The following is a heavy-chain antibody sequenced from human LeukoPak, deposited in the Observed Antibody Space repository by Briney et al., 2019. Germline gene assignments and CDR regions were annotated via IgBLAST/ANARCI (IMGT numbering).Heavy chain of an antibody. V-gene: IGHV3-30*18. CDR2: ISYDGSNK. Sequence: GRSLRLSCAASGFTFSSYGMHWGRQAPGKGLEWVAVISYDGSNKYYADSVKGRFTISRDNSKNTLYLQMNSLRAEDTAVYYCAKDTSSSWYNYFDYWGQGTLVTVSS. J-gene: IGHJ4*02. D-gene: IGHD6-13*01. CDR1: GFTFSSYG. CDR3: AKDTSSSWYNYFDY.